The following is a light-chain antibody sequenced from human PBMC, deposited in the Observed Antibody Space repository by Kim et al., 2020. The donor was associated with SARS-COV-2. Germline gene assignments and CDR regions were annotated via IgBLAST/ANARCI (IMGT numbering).Light chain of an antibody. CDR2: DAS. J-gene: IGKJ1*01. CDR1: ETVADK. Sequence: SPGKTVTLPCRASETVADKLAWYQQKPGQAPRLLIYDASTRATDIPARFSGTGSETDFILTISSLQAEDFGIDYCKQYGQGPPWTFGQGTKVDIK. V-gene: IGKV3-15*01. CDR3: KQYGQGPPWT.